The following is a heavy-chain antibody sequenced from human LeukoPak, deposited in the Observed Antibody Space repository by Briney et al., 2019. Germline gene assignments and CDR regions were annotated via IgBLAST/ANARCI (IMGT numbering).Heavy chain of an antibody. Sequence: SETLSLTCTVSGGSISSYYWSWIRQPPGKGLEWIGYIYYSGSTNYNPSLKSRVTISVDTSENQFSLKLSSVTAADTAVYYCARGWTRGTYCSGGSCYSGYYGMDVWGQGTTVTVSS. D-gene: IGHD2-15*01. V-gene: IGHV4-59*01. CDR3: ARGWTRGTYCSGGSCYSGYYGMDV. J-gene: IGHJ6*02. CDR2: IYYSGST. CDR1: GGSISSYY.